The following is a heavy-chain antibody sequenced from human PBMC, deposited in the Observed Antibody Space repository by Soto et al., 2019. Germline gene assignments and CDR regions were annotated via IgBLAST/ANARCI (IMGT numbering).Heavy chain of an antibody. CDR3: ARSNYGDYGAQPDY. Sequence: QLQESGPGLVKPSQTLSLTCTVSGGSTSSGDFYWNWIRRHPGMGLEWIGYIYYTGSTYYNPSLKSRVTISLDTSKNQFSLRLTSVTAADSAVYYCARSNYGDYGAQPDYGGQGTLVTVSS. J-gene: IGHJ4*02. CDR2: IYYTGST. D-gene: IGHD4-17*01. V-gene: IGHV4-31*03. CDR1: GGSTSSGDFY.